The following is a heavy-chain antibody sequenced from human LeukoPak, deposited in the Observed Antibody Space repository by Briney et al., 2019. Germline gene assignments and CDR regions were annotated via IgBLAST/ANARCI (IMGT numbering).Heavy chain of an antibody. CDR1: GFTFSSYA. D-gene: IGHD6-13*01. Sequence: GGSLRLSCAASGFTFSSYAMSWVRQAPGKGLEWVSAISGSGGSTYYADSVKGRFTISRDNPKNTLYVQMNSLRAEETAVYYCAKGYGNSWPSRGAFFDYWGQGTLVTVSS. J-gene: IGHJ4*02. V-gene: IGHV3-23*01. CDR2: ISGSGGST. CDR3: AKGYGNSWPSRGAFFDY.